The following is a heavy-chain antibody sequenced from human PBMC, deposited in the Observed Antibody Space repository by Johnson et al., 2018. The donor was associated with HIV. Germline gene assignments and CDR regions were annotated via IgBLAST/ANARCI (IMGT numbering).Heavy chain of an antibody. CDR3: ARGRGYYRFDAFDI. CDR1: GFTFSSYG. Sequence: QVQLVESGGGVVQPGRSLRLSCAASGFTFSSYGMHWVRQAPGKGLEWVAVISYDGSSTDYADSVKGRFTISRDSAKSTLYLQMNSLRAEDTAVYYCARGRGYYRFDAFDIWGQGTMVTVSS. V-gene: IGHV3-30*03. J-gene: IGHJ3*02. CDR2: ISYDGSST. D-gene: IGHD3-22*01.